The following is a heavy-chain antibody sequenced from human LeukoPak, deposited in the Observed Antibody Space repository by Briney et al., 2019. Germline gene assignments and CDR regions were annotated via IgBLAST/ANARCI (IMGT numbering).Heavy chain of an antibody. CDR1: GGSFSGYY. V-gene: IGHV4-34*01. J-gene: IGHJ6*04. D-gene: IGHD6-13*01. CDR3: ARRGVKQLARGMDV. Sequence: PSETLSLTCAVYGGSFSGYYWSWIRQPPGKGLEWIGSIYYSGSTYYNPSLKSRVTISVDTSKNQFSLKLSSVTAADTAVYYCARRGVKQLARGMDVWGKGTTVTISS. CDR2: IYYSGST.